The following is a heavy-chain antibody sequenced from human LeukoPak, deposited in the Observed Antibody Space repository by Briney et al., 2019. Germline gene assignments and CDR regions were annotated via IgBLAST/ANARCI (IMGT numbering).Heavy chain of an antibody. CDR1: GGSISSGGYS. V-gene: IGHV4-30-2*01. CDR2: NYHSGST. Sequence: SQTLSLTCAVSGGSISSGGYSWSWIRQPPGKGLEWIGYNYHSGSTYYNPSLKSRVTISVDRSKNQFSLKLSSVTAADTAVYYCARSVSGDFWSGWFYWGQGTLVTVSS. CDR3: ARSVSGDFWSGWFY. D-gene: IGHD3-3*01. J-gene: IGHJ4*02.